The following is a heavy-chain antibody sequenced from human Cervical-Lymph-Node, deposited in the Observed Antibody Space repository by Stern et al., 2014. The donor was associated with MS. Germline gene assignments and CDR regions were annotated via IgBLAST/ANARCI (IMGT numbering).Heavy chain of an antibody. CDR2: IIPMFGTA. V-gene: IGHV1-69*01. D-gene: IGHD3-10*01. CDR1: GGTFSSYA. CDR3: ASSVGELTPEAV. J-gene: IGHJ6*02. Sequence: VQLVESGAEVKKPGSSVRVSCKASGGTFSSYAISWVRQAPGQGLEWMGGIIPMFGTANYAQKFQGRVTITAHDSTTTAYMEVSSLRSEDTAVYYCASSVGELTPEAVWGQGTTITVFS.